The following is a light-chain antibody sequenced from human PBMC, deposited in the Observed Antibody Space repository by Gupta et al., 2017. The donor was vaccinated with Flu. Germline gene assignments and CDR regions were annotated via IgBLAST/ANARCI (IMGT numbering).Light chain of an antibody. V-gene: IGKV1-5*03. J-gene: IGKJ1*01. CDR2: GAS. Sequence: GETVTITCRASKGVSVYLAWYQNNPQNATRLLIYGASYVHRSLPTRFSGSGSRTEFTLTINILEPDVFATYYCQQYSTFPWTFGQGTKVEVK. CDR1: KGVSVY. CDR3: QQYSTFPWT.